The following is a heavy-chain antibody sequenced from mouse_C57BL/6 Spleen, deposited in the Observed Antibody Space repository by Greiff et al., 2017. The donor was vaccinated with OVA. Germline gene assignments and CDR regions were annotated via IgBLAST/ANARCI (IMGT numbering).Heavy chain of an antibody. CDR2: IDPETGGT. CDR1: GYTFTDYE. J-gene: IGHJ2*01. D-gene: IGHD1-1*01. CDR3: TRSPFITTVVAPYYFDY. Sequence: VQLQQSGAELVRPGASVTLSCKASGYTFTDYEMHWVKQTPVHGLEWIGAIDPETGGTAYNQKFKGKAILTADKSSSTAYMELRSLTSEDSAVYYCTRSPFITTVVAPYYFDYWGQGTTLTVSS. V-gene: IGHV1-15*01.